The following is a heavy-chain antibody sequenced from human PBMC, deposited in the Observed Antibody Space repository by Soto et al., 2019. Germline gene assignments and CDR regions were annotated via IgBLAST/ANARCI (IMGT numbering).Heavy chain of an antibody. V-gene: IGHV3-30-3*02. J-gene: IGHJ6*02. D-gene: IGHD5-18*01. CDR2: ISYDGIDK. CDR1: GFTFSTYA. Sequence: PGGSLRLSCAASGFTFSTYAMHWVRQAPGKGLEWVAFISYDGIDKYYSDSVKGRFTVSRDNSKNMLYLQMNSLRAEDTAVYYCAKMTSGSYGRNYGMDVWGQGTTVTVSS. CDR3: AKMTSGSYGRNYGMDV.